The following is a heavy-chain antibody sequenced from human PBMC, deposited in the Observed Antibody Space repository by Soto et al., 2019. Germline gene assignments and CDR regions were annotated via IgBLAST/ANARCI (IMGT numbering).Heavy chain of an antibody. V-gene: IGHV4-30-2*01. Sequence: QLQLQESGSGLVKPSQTLSLTCAVSGGSISSGGYSWSWIRQPPGKGLEWIGYIYHSGSTYYNPSLKSRVTISADRSKNQFSLKLSSVTAADTAVYYCAREGEYSSSWTRYFDLWGRGTLVTVSS. CDR3: AREGEYSSSWTRYFDL. D-gene: IGHD6-13*01. CDR2: IYHSGST. CDR1: GGSISSGGYS. J-gene: IGHJ2*01.